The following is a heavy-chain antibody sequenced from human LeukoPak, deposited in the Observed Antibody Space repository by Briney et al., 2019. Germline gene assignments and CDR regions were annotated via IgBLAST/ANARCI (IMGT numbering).Heavy chain of an antibody. CDR1: GGSFSGYY. Sequence: SETLSLTCAVYGGSFSGYYWSWIRQPPGKGLEWIGEINHSGSTNYNPSLKSRVTISVDTSKNQFSLKLSSVTAADTAVYYCARGRLKIWSGYYPLIDYWGQGTLVTVSS. V-gene: IGHV4-34*01. J-gene: IGHJ4*02. CDR3: ARGRLKIWSGYYPLIDY. D-gene: IGHD3-3*01. CDR2: INHSGST.